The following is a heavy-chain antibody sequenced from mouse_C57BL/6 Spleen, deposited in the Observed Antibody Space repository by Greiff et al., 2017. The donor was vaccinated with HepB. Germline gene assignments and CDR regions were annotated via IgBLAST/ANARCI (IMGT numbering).Heavy chain of an antibody. CDR3: ARDGYGWFAY. J-gene: IGHJ3*01. D-gene: IGHD2-2*01. CDR1: GYTFTDYN. Sequence: VHVKQSGPELVKPGASVKIPCKASGYTFTDYNMDWVKQSHGKSLEWIGDINPNNGGTSYNQKFKGKATLTVDKSSSTAYMELRSLTSEDTAVYYCARDGYGWFAYWGQGTLVTVSA. CDR2: INPNNGGT. V-gene: IGHV1-18*01.